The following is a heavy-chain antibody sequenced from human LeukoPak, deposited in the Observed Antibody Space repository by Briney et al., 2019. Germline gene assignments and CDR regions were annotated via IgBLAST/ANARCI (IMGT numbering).Heavy chain of an antibody. Sequence: GGSLRLSCVASGFTYNTYWMSWVRQAPGKGLEWVSAISETGGTIHYADSVRGRFIISRDNSKNTLYLQMNSLRAEDTAVYYCAREMTIITYSFDSWGQGTLVTVSS. CDR1: GFTYNTYW. V-gene: IGHV3-23*01. D-gene: IGHD5-24*01. J-gene: IGHJ4*02. CDR2: ISETGGTI. CDR3: AREMTIITYSFDS.